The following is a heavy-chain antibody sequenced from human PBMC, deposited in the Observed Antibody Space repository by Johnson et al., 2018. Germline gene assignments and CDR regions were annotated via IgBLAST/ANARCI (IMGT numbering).Heavy chain of an antibody. Sequence: QVQLLESGGGVVQPGRSLRLSCAASGFTFSSYGMHWVRQAPGKGLEWVAVISYDGSNKYYADSVKGRFTISRDNSKNTLYLQMNSLRAGDTAVYYCAKDSRDYYYYYMDVWGKGTTVTVSS. J-gene: IGHJ6*03. CDR2: ISYDGSNK. V-gene: IGHV3-30*18. CDR1: GFTFSSYG. CDR3: AKDSRDYYYYYMDV.